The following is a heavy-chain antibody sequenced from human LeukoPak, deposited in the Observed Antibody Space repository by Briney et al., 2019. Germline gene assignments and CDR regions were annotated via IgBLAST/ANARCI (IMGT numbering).Heavy chain of an antibody. Sequence: ASVKVSCKASGYIFTRHYMHWVRQAPGQGLEWMGWISAYNGNTNYAQKLQGRVTMTTDTSASTAYMELNGLRSDDTAVYYCARGPMYSASYNYWGQGTLVTVSS. CDR2: ISAYNGNT. CDR3: ARGPMYSASYNY. CDR1: GYIFTRHY. D-gene: IGHD1-26*01. J-gene: IGHJ4*02. V-gene: IGHV1-18*04.